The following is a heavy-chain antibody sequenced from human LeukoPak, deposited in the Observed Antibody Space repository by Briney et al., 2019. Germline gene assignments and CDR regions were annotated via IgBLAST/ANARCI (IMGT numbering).Heavy chain of an antibody. CDR2: INPNGGRT. CDR1: GYTFTGHS. J-gene: IGHJ4*02. V-gene: IGHV1-46*01. Sequence: GASVKVSCKTSGYTFTGHSMHWVRQAPGQGLEWMGIINPNGGRTTYAQKIQGRVTMTRDMSTGTMYMEMSSLRSEDTAVYYCARDNNGWAWDYWGQGTLVTVPS. D-gene: IGHD6-19*01. CDR3: ARDNNGWAWDY.